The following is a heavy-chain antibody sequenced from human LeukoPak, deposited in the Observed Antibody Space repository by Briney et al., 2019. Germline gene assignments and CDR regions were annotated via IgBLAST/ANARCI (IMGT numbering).Heavy chain of an antibody. CDR2: INHSGST. Sequence: SETLSLTCAVYGGSFSGYYWSWIRQPPEKGLEWIGEINHSGSTNYNPSLKSRVTISVDTSKNQFSLKLSSVTAADTAVYYCARWTGGLKRAFDIWGQGTMVTVSS. J-gene: IGHJ3*02. CDR1: GGSFSGYY. D-gene: IGHD3-10*01. CDR3: ARWTGGLKRAFDI. V-gene: IGHV4-34*01.